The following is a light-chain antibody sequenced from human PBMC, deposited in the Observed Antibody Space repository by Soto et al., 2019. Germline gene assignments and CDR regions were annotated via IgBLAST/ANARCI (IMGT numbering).Light chain of an antibody. Sequence: QSALTQPRSVSGSPGQSVTISCTGTNSDIGGYNYVSWYQQHPGKAPKVMIYDFSRRPSGVLDRFSGSKSGNAASLTISGFQAEDEADYYCCSYAGNYNFWVFGGGTQLTVL. V-gene: IGLV2-11*01. CDR1: NSDIGGYNY. CDR3: CSYAGNYNFWV. J-gene: IGLJ3*02. CDR2: DFS.